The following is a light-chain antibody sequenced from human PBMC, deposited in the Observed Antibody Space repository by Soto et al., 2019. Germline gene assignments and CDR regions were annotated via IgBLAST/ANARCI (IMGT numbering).Light chain of an antibody. V-gene: IGKV3-15*01. CDR1: QSVNSN. CDR3: QQATSFPLT. Sequence: EIMMTQSPVTLAVSPWERATLSCRASQSVNSNLAWYQQKPGQAPRLLIYGASTRATGIPASFIGNGSGTDFTLTISSLQPEDFATYYCQQATSFPLTVGGGNKVDIK. J-gene: IGKJ4*01. CDR2: GAS.